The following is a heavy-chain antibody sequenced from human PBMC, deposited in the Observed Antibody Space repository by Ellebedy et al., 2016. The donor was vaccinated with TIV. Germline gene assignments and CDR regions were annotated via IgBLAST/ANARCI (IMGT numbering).Heavy chain of an antibody. CDR2: INAGNGNT. V-gene: IGHV1-3*01. J-gene: IGHJ4*02. Sequence: ASVKVSXKASGYTFVYSSIHWVRQAPGQRLEWMGWINAGNGNTKYSQKFQGRVILTRDTSANAAYMELRSLVSEDTAVYFCARDAPGAAKYFDYWGQGTPVTVSS. CDR1: GYTFVYSS. CDR3: ARDAPGAAKYFDY. D-gene: IGHD2/OR15-2a*01.